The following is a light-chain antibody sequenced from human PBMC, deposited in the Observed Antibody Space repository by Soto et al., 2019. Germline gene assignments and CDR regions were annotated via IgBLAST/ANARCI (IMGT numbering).Light chain of an antibody. CDR1: QSISTW. V-gene: IGKV1-5*01. Sequence: DIQMTQSPSTLSAYVGDRVTITCRASQSISTWLAWYQQKPGKAPKPLIHDASSLESGVPSRFSGRGYGTEFTLTISSLQPDDFATYHCQQYKSYWTFGQGTKVDI. J-gene: IGKJ1*01. CDR2: DAS. CDR3: QQYKSYWT.